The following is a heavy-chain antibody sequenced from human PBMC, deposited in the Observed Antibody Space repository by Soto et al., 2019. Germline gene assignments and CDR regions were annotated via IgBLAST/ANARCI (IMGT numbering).Heavy chain of an antibody. CDR1: GGTFSSYA. D-gene: IGHD2-2*02. Sequence: QVQLVQSGAEVKKPGSSVKVSCKASGGTFSSYAISWVRQAPGQGLEWMGGIIPIFGTANYAQKFQGRVTITADESTSTAYMELSSPRSEDTAVYYCARERRGYCSSTSCYTGPYYYYYGMDVWGQGTTVTVSS. CDR3: ARERRGYCSSTSCYTGPYYYYYGMDV. CDR2: IIPIFGTA. V-gene: IGHV1-69*01. J-gene: IGHJ6*02.